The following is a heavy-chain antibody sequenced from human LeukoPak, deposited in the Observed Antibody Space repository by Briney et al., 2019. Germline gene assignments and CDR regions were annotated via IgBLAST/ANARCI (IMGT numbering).Heavy chain of an antibody. CDR2: ISWNSGSI. D-gene: IGHD4-17*01. CDR3: AKDISDGDYVSRYDGMDV. Sequence: GGSLRLSCAASGFTFDDYAMHWVRQAPGKGLEWVSGISWNSGSIGYADSVKGRFTISRDNAKNSLYLQMNSLRAEDTALYYCAKDISDGDYVSRYDGMDVWGQGPTVTVYS. CDR1: GFTFDDYA. J-gene: IGHJ6*02. V-gene: IGHV3-9*01.